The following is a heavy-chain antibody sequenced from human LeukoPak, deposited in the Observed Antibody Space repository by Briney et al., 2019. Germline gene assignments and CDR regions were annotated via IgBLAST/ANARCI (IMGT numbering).Heavy chain of an antibody. CDR2: INSDGSST. D-gene: IGHD3-16*02. CDR3: ASLAPSVNYYMDV. V-gene: IGHV3-74*01. CDR1: GFTFSSYW. J-gene: IGHJ6*03. Sequence: PGGSLRLSCAASGFTFSSYWMHWVRQAPGKGLVWVSRINSDGSSTSYADSVKGRFTISRDNAKNTLYLRMNSLRAEDTAVYYCASLAPSVNYYMDVWGKGTTVTVSS.